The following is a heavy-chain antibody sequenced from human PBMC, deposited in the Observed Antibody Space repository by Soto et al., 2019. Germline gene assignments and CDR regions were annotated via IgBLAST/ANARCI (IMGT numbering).Heavy chain of an antibody. D-gene: IGHD3-10*01. Sequence: SETLSLTCTVSGGSISGYYWTWIRQPPGKGLEWVGSLFYGGTTDYNPSLKSRLTMSLDTSKNHFSLKLRSVTAADTAVYYCARHRGPAPVYWGQGTLVTVSS. CDR3: ARHRGPAPVY. J-gene: IGHJ4*02. CDR2: LFYGGTT. V-gene: IGHV4-39*01. CDR1: GGSISGYY.